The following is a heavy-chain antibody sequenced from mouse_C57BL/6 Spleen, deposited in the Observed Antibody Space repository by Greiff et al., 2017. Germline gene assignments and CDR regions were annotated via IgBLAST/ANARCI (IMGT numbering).Heavy chain of an antibody. J-gene: IGHJ3*01. V-gene: IGHV5-4*01. CDR2: ISDGGSYT. Sequence: EVQGVESGGGLVKPGGSLKLSCAASGFTFSSYAMSWVRQTPEKRLEWVATISDGGSYTYYPDNVKGRFTISRDNAKTNLYLQMSHLKSEDTAMYYCARGWLLGGFAYWGQGTMVTVSA. CDR1: GFTFSSYA. D-gene: IGHD2-3*01. CDR3: ARGWLLGGFAY.